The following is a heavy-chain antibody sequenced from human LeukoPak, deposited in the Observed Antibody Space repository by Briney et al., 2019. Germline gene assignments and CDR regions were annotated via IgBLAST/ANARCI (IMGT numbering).Heavy chain of an antibody. D-gene: IGHD4-23*01. V-gene: IGHV3-33*06. CDR3: AKCGNLHWFDP. J-gene: IGHJ5*02. CDR1: GFTFSNYG. Sequence: GGSLRLSCAASGFTFSNYGMHWVRQAPGKGLEWVAIIWSDGSNKNYADSVRGRFTISRDNSKNTLYLQMNSLRAEDTAVYYCAKCGNLHWFDPWGQGTLVTVSS. CDR2: IWSDGSNK.